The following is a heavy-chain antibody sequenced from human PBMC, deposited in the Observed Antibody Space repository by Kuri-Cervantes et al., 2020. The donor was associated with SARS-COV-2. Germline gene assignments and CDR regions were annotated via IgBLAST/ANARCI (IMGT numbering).Heavy chain of an antibody. CDR3: ARAIRDYYDSSAYFDY. J-gene: IGHJ4*02. Sequence: GGSLRLSCKGSGYSFTSYWIGWVRQMPGKGLEWMGIIYPGDSDTRYSPSFQGQVTISADKSISTAYLQWSSLKAPDTAMYYCARAIRDYYDSSAYFDYWGQGTLVTVSS. CDR1: GYSFTSYW. CDR2: IYPGDSDT. V-gene: IGHV5-51*01. D-gene: IGHD3-22*01.